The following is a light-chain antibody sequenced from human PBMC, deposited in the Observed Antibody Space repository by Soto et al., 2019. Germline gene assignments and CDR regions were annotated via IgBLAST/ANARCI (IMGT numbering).Light chain of an antibody. CDR3: AAWDDRLSGLV. Sequence: QSVLTQPRSVSGSPGQSVTISCTGTSSDVGGYNDVSWYQQHPGKAPKLMIYDVSRRPSGVPDRFSGSKSGNTASLTISGLQAEDEADYYCAAWDDRLSGLVFGRGTQLTVL. CDR1: SSDVGGYND. CDR2: DVS. V-gene: IGLV2-11*01. J-gene: IGLJ2*01.